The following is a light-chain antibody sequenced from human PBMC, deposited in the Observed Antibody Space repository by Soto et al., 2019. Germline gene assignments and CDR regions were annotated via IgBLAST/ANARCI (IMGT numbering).Light chain of an antibody. Sequence: IVLAQSPGTLSLAPGERATLSCRASQSVSSSYLAWYQQKPGQAPRLLIYGASSRATGIPDRFSGSGSGTDFTLTISRLEPEDFAVYYCQQYGSFPWTFGQGTKVDIK. J-gene: IGKJ1*01. CDR2: GAS. V-gene: IGKV3-20*01. CDR1: QSVSSSY. CDR3: QQYGSFPWT.